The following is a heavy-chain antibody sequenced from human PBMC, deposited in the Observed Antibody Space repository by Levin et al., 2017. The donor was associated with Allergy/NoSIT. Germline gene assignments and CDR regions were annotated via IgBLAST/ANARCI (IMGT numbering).Heavy chain of an antibody. D-gene: IGHD6-13*01. CDR1: GFGFSAYA. CDR3: AKVTSSSSNYFDY. Sequence: HPGGSLRLSCAASGFGFSAYAMNWVRQAPGKGLEWVSVISGSGGFTYYADSVKGRFTSSRDNSKNTVHLQMNSLRPEDTAVYFCAKVTSSSSNYFDYWGHGTLVTVSS. CDR2: ISGSGGFT. J-gene: IGHJ4*01. V-gene: IGHV3-23*01.